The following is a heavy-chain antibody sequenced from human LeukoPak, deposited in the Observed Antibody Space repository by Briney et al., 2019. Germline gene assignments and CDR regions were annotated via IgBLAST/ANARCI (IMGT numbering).Heavy chain of an antibody. V-gene: IGHV3-48*01. J-gene: IGHJ4*02. D-gene: IGHD3-22*01. CDR1: GFTFSNYR. CDR2: ISLTTSTI. CDR3: ARDEWNYHDSSGYPLDY. Sequence: PGGSLRLSCAASGFTFSNYRMNWVRQAPGKGLEWVSYISLTTSTIYYADSVKGRFTISRDNAKNSLYLQMNSLRAEDTAIYYCARDEWNYHDSSGYPLDYWGQGTLVTVSS.